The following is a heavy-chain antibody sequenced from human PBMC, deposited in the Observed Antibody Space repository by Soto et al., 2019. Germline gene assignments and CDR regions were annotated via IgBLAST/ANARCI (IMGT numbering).Heavy chain of an antibody. CDR1: GFTFSSYA. D-gene: IGHD1-7*01. V-gene: IGHV3-23*01. CDR2: ISGSGGST. J-gene: IGHJ6*02. CDR3: AKDLAWNYDYYYYGMDV. Sequence: GGSLELSCAASGFTFSSYAMSWVGQAPGKGLEWVSAISGSGGSTYYADSGKGRFTISRDNSKNTLYLQMNSLRAEDTAVYYCAKDLAWNYDYYYYGMDVWGQGTTVTVSS.